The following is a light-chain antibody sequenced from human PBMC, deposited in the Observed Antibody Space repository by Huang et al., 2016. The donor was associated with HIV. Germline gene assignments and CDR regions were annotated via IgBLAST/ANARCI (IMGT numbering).Light chain of an antibody. V-gene: IGKV1-5*03. J-gene: IGKJ1*01. CDR2: KAS. CDR3: HHYNSYSGA. CDR1: QTISNW. Sequence: DIQMTQSASTLSASLGDRVTITCRASQTISNWLAWYQQKPGEAPNLLIYKASTLESGVSSRFCGSGSGTEFTLTISSLQPYDFATYYCHHYNSYSGAFGQGTKVEIK.